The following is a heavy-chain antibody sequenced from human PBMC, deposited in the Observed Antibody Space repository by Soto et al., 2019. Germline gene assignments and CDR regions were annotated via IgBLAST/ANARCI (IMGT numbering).Heavy chain of an antibody. Sequence: QVQMVQSGAEVKKPGSSVKVSCKASGGTFSNYGISWVRQAPGQGLEWMGGIIPIFGTTYYAQKFQGRVTITADESTNTAYMELSSLSSEDTAMYYCARASGVGQWFDPWGQGTLVTVSS. J-gene: IGHJ5*02. D-gene: IGHD3-10*01. CDR1: GGTFSNYG. V-gene: IGHV1-69*12. CDR2: IIPIFGTT. CDR3: ARASGVGQWFDP.